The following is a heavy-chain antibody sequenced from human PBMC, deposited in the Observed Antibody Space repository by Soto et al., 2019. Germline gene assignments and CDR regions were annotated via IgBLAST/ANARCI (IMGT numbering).Heavy chain of an antibody. CDR1: GFSFSNHN. J-gene: IGHJ4*02. D-gene: IGHD3-3*01. Sequence: GGSLRLACVASGFSFSNHNMNWVRQAAGRGLGWVSSITDSSDTVHYGGSVRGRFTISRANTESSLYLQMNSLRDEDAAVYFCARDFGHGYYLDYWGRGTLVTVSS. CDR2: ITDSSDTV. CDR3: ARDFGHGYYLDY. V-gene: IGHV3-48*02.